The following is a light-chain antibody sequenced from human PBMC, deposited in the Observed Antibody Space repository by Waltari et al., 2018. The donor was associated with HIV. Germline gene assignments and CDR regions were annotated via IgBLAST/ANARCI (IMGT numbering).Light chain of an antibody. CDR3: AAWDDSLNGHWV. J-gene: IGLJ3*02. CDR1: SSNIGRNT. V-gene: IGLV1-44*01. Sequence: QSVLTQPPSASGPPGQRVTMSCSGSSSNIGRNTVNWYQQLPGTAPKLLICSDTQRPSGVPDRFSGSKSGTSASLAISGLQSEDEGDYYCAAWDDSLNGHWVFGGGTRVTVL. CDR2: SDT.